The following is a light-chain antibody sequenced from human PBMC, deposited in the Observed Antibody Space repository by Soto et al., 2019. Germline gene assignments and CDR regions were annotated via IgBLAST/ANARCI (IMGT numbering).Light chain of an antibody. J-gene: IGLJ3*02. CDR1: SSDVGSYNL. CDR2: EGS. CDR3: CAYAGSV. Sequence: QSALTQPASVSGSPGQSITISCTGTSSDVGSYNLVSWYQQHPGKAPKLMIYEGSKRPSGVSNRFSGSKSGNTASLTISGLQAEYEADYSCCAYAGSVFGGGTKLTV. V-gene: IGLV2-23*01.